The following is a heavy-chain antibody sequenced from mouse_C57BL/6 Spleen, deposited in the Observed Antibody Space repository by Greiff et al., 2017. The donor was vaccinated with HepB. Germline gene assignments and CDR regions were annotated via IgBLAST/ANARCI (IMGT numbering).Heavy chain of an antibody. V-gene: IGHV1-4*01. CDR1: GYTFTSYT. CDR2: INPSSGYT. D-gene: IGHD1-1*01. J-gene: IGHJ4*01. CDR3: ARPSYGRSPYAMDY. Sequence: VQLQQSGAELARPGASVKMSCKASGYTFTSYTMHWVKQRPGQGLEWIGYINPSSGYTKYNQKFKDKATLTADISSSTAYMQLSSLTSEDSAVYYCARPSYGRSPYAMDYWGQGTAVTVSS.